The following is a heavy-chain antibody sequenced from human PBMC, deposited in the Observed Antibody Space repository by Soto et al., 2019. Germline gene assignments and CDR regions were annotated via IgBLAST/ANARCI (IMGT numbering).Heavy chain of an antibody. CDR1: GFTFNRHP. CDR3: ARASGHIYATLHGPFDH. Sequence: QVQLVESGGGVVQPGRSLRLSCAASGFTFNRHPLHWVRQAPGKGLEWVAVISHDGNNKDYADSVKGRFTISRDNSMHMLYLQMHGLRTEDTAIFYCARASGHIYATLHGPFDHWGQGALVTVSS. D-gene: IGHD2-8*01. CDR2: ISHDGNNK. V-gene: IGHV3-30-3*01. J-gene: IGHJ4*02.